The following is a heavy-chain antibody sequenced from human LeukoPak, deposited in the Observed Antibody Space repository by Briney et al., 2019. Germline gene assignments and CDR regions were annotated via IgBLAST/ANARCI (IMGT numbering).Heavy chain of an antibody. CDR2: MNPNNGDS. V-gene: IGHV1-8*03. Sequence: ASVRVSCKASVYTFTNYHINWVRQASGQGLEWMGWMNPNNGDSGYAQNLQGRVTITTDTSISTAYMELRILRSDDTAVYFCARTTSMTASGYDYWGQGTLVTVSS. D-gene: IGHD4-17*01. CDR3: ARTTSMTASGYDY. CDR1: VYTFTNYH. J-gene: IGHJ4*02.